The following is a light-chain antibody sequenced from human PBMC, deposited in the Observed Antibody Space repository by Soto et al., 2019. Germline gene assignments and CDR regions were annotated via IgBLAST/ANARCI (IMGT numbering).Light chain of an antibody. CDR2: SNI. CDR1: ESNIGSNT. CDR3: SSWDDSLNGVV. V-gene: IGLV1-44*01. Sequence: QSVLTQPPSASGTPGQRVTISCSGSESNIGSNTVNWYQHLPGTAPKLLIYSNIQRPSGVPDRFSGSKSGTSASLAIIGLQYEDEADYYCSSWDDSLNGVVFGGGTKLTVL. J-gene: IGLJ2*01.